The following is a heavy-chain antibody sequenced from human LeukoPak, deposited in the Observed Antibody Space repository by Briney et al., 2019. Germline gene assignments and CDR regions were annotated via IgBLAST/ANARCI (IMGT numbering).Heavy chain of an antibody. CDR1: GYTFTSYG. J-gene: IGHJ3*02. CDR2: ISAYNGNT. V-gene: IGHV1-18*01. Sequence: ASVKVSCKASGYTFTSYGISWVRQAPGQGLEWMGWISAYNGNTNYAQKLQGRVTMTTDTSTSTAYMELRSLRPDDTAVYYCARVIRDYCSSTSCYRAFDIWGQGTMVTVSS. D-gene: IGHD2-2*01. CDR3: ARVIRDYCSSTSCYRAFDI.